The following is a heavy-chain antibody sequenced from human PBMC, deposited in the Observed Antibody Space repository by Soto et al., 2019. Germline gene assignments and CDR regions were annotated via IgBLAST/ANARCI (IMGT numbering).Heavy chain of an antibody. CDR2: IYWDDDK. V-gene: IGHV2-5*02. D-gene: IGHD3-10*01. Sequence: QITLKESGPPLVKPTQTLTLTCTFSGFSLSTSGVGVGWIRQPSGEALEWLALIYWDDDKRYSPSLKSRLTITKDTSKNQVVLTMTNVDPVDTATYYCVHRRGFGELLFWGQGTLVTVSS. CDR3: VHRRGFGELLF. CDR1: GFSLSTSGVG. J-gene: IGHJ4*02.